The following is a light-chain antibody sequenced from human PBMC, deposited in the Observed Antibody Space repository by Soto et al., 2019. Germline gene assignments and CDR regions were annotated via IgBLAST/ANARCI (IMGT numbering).Light chain of an antibody. V-gene: IGLV1-40*01. J-gene: IGLJ1*01. Sequence: QSVLTQPPSVSGAPGQRVTISCTGSSSNIGAGYDVHWYQQLPGTAPKLLIYGNSNRPSGVPDRFSGSKSGTSASLAITGLQAEDEADYYCQSYDSSLRGLVFGTGTKVT. CDR3: QSYDSSLRGLV. CDR1: SSNIGAGYD. CDR2: GNS.